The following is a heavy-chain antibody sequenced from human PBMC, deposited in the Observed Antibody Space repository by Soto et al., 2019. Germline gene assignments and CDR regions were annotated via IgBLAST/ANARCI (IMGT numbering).Heavy chain of an antibody. CDR1: GFTFSSYW. CDR3: ARDGDIVEGYMDV. CDR2: IKQDGSEK. Sequence: GGSLRLSCAASGFTFSSYWMSWVRQAPGKGLEWVANIKQDGSEKYYVDSVKGRFTISRDNAKTSLYLQMNSLRAEDTAVYYCARDGDIVEGYMDVWGKGTTVTVSS. J-gene: IGHJ6*03. V-gene: IGHV3-7*01. D-gene: IGHD2-15*01.